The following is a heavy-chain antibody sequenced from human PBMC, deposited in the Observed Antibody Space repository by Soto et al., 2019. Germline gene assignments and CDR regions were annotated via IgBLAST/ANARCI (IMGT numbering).Heavy chain of an antibody. CDR2: IYHSGST. V-gene: IGHV4-4*02. D-gene: IGHD3-3*01. Sequence: SETLSLTCAVSGGSISSSNWWSWVRQPPGKGLEWIGEIYHSGSTNYNPSLKSRVTISVDKSKNQFSLKLSSVTAADTAVYYCVGLGADAREWSIQREGFGAFDIWGQGTMVTVSS. J-gene: IGHJ3*02. CDR1: GGSISSSNW. CDR3: VGLGADAREWSIQREGFGAFDI.